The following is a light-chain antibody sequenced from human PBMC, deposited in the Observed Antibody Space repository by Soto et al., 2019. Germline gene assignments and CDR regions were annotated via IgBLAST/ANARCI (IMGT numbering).Light chain of an antibody. CDR2: WAS. CDR3: QQYYAPPWT. Sequence: TQSPDSLAVSLGERATINCKSSQRVSHNFHNKNYVGWYQQRPGQPPKLLISWASTRDSGVPERFSGSGSGTDFTLTINSLQPEDVAVYHCQQYYAPPWTFGQGTKVEIK. CDR1: QRVSHNFHNKNY. J-gene: IGKJ1*01. V-gene: IGKV4-1*01.